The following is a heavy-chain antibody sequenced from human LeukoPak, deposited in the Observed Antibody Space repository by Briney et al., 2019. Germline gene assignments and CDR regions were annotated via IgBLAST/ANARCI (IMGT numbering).Heavy chain of an antibody. CDR1: GFTFSSYS. CDR3: ARRRRTGHFDY. J-gene: IGHJ4*02. V-gene: IGHV3-21*01. D-gene: IGHD6-6*01. CDR2: ISSSSYI. Sequence: PGGSLRLSCAASGFTFSSYSMNWVRQAPGKGLEWVSSISSSSYIYYADSVKGRFTISRDNAKNSRYLQMNSLRAEDTAVYYCARRRRTGHFDYWGQGTLVTVSS.